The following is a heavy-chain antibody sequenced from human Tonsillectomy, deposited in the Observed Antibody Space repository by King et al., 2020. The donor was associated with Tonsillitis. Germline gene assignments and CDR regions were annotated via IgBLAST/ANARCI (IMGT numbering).Heavy chain of an antibody. V-gene: IGHV3-7*02. CDR3: ARVAVAGTKLFGY. Sequence: VQLVESGGGLVQPGGSLRLSCAASGFTFSSYWMSWVRQAPGKGLEWVANIKQDGSEKYYVDSVKGRFTISRDNAKNSLYPQMNSLRAEDTAVYYCARVAVAGTKLFGYWGQGTLVTVSS. J-gene: IGHJ4*02. CDR1: GFTFSSYW. D-gene: IGHD6-19*01. CDR2: IKQDGSEK.